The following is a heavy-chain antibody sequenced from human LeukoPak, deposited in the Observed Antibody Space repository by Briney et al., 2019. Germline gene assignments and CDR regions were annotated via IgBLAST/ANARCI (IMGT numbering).Heavy chain of an antibody. V-gene: IGHV3-23*01. Sequence: GGSLRLSCAASGFTFSSYAMNWVRQAPGKGLEWVSGISGSGTNTDYIDSVKGRFTVSRDNSKNTLYLQMNSLRAEDTAVYYCAKEGRYGEYFDYWGQGTLVTVPS. CDR3: AKEGRYGEYFDY. CDR1: GFTFSSYA. J-gene: IGHJ4*02. D-gene: IGHD4-17*01. CDR2: ISGSGTNT.